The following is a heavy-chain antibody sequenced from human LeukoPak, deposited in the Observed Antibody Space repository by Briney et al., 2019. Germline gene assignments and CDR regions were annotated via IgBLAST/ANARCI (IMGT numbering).Heavy chain of an antibody. D-gene: IGHD5-18*01. V-gene: IGHV4-34*01. CDR3: ARRNGYSYGKVDY. Sequence: PSETLSLTCTVSGGSISSYYWSWIRQPPGKGLEWIGEINHSGSTNYNPSLKSRVTISVDTSKNQFSLKLSSVTAADTAVYYCARRNGYSYGKVDYWGQGTLVTVSS. CDR2: INHSGST. J-gene: IGHJ4*02. CDR1: GGSISSYY.